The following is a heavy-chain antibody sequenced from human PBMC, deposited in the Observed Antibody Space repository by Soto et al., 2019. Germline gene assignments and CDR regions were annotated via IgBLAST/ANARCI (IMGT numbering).Heavy chain of an antibody. Sequence: ASVKVSCKASGFTFTSSAVQWVRQARGQRLEWIGWIVVGSGNTNYAQKFQERVTITRDMSTSTAYMELSSLRSEDTAVYYCAAYLPGPKDLAFGVVKYPYYGMDVWGQGTTVTVSS. V-gene: IGHV1-58*01. CDR2: IVVGSGNT. CDR1: GFTFTSSA. J-gene: IGHJ6*02. D-gene: IGHD3-3*01. CDR3: AAYLPGPKDLAFGVVKYPYYGMDV.